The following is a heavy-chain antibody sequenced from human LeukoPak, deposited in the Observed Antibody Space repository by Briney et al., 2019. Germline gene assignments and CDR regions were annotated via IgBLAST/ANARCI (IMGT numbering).Heavy chain of an antibody. CDR2: IYYSGST. CDR1: GGSLSSSSYY. Sequence: PSETLSLTCTVSGGSLSSSSYYWGWIRQPPGKGLEWIGSIYYSGSTYYNPSLKSRVTISVDTSKTQFSLKLSSVTAADTAVYYCARHLTPLPRYYYDSSGSHFDYWGQGTLVTVSS. J-gene: IGHJ4*02. V-gene: IGHV4-39*01. CDR3: ARHLTPLPRYYYDSSGSHFDY. D-gene: IGHD3-22*01.